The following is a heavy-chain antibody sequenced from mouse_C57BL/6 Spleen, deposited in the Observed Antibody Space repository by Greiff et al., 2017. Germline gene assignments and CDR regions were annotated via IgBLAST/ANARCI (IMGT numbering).Heavy chain of an antibody. V-gene: IGHV1-9*01. Sequence: QVQLHQSGAELMKPGALVKLSFKATGYTFTGHWKEWVKQRPGHGLEWIGENLPGSGSTNYNEKFKGKATFTAATSSNTAYMELSSLTTEGSAIYYCARDSLRAYWGQGTLVTVSA. J-gene: IGHJ3*01. D-gene: IGHD1-1*01. CDR1: GYTFTGHW. CDR3: ARDSLRAY. CDR2: NLPGSGST.